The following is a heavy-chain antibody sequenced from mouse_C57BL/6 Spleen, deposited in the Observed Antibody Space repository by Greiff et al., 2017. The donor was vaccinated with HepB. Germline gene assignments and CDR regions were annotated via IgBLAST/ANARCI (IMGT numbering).Heavy chain of an antibody. Sequence: QVQLQQPGAELVRPGSSVKLSCKASGYTFTSYWMHWVKQRPIQGLEWIGNIDPSDSETHYNPKFKDKATLTVDKSSSTAYLQHSSLTSADAAVYYCARGGFYGSSYSYVDYWGQGTTLTVSS. J-gene: IGHJ2*01. D-gene: IGHD1-1*01. CDR2: IDPSDSET. V-gene: IGHV1-52*01. CDR3: ARGGFYGSSYSYVDY. CDR1: GYTFTSYW.